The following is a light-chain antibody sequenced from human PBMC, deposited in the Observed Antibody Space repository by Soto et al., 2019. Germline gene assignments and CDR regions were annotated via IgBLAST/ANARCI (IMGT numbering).Light chain of an antibody. V-gene: IGLV2-14*01. CDR3: SSYTSSGTRV. CDR1: SSDVGGYNY. Sequence: QSALTQPASVSGSPGQSIAISCTGTSSDVGGYNYVSWYQQHPGKAPKLMIYDVSNRPSGVSNRFSGSKSGNTASLTISGLQAEDEADYYSSSYTSSGTRVFGGGTKLTVL. CDR2: DVS. J-gene: IGLJ2*01.